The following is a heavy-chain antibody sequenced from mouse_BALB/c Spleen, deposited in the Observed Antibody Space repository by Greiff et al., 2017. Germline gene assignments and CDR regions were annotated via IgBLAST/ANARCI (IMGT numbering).Heavy chain of an antibody. V-gene: IGHV3-2*02. Sequence: VQLKESGPGLVKPSQSLSLTCTVTGYSITSDYAWNWIRQFPGNKLEWMGYISYSGSTSYNPSLKSRISITRDTSKNQFFLQLNSVTTEDTATYYCASGRIYDGYYGFAYWGQGTLVTVSA. D-gene: IGHD2-3*01. CDR2: ISYSGST. J-gene: IGHJ3*01. CDR3: ASGRIYDGYYGFAY. CDR1: GYSITSDYA.